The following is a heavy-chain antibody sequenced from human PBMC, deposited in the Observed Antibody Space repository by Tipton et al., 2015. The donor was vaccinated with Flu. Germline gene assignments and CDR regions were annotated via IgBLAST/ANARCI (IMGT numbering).Heavy chain of an antibody. CDR1: GDSFMTYY. CDR2: IHYDGSA. D-gene: IGHD6-19*01. CDR3: ARHDYSSGWYPLDY. Sequence: GLVKPSETLSLTCTVSGDSFMTYYWAWIRQSPGKPPEWLAYIHYDGSATYSPSLKGRLTMSLDTSKNQFSLSLNSVTAADTAVYYCARHDYSSGWYPLDYWGQGTLVTVSS. V-gene: IGHV4-59*08. J-gene: IGHJ4*02.